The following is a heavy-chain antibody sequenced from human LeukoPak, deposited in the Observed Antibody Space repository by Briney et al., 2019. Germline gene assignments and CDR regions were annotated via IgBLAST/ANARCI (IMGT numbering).Heavy chain of an antibody. J-gene: IGHJ6*02. CDR3: ARNQYYYDSSGYYLIPYYYYGMDV. D-gene: IGHD3-22*01. Sequence: SGTLSLTCAVSGGSFSSSNWWSWVRQPPGKGLEWIGEIYHSGSTNYNPSLKSRVTISVDKSKNQFSLKLSSVTAADTAVYYCARNQYYYDSSGYYLIPYYYYGMDVWGQGTTVTVSS. V-gene: IGHV4-4*02. CDR1: GGSFSSSNW. CDR2: IYHSGST.